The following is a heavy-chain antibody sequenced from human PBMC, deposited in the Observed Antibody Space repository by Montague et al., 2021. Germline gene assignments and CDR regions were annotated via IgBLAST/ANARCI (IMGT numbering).Heavy chain of an antibody. D-gene: IGHD6-19*01. V-gene: IGHV3-23*03. CDR1: GFTFSRFA. J-gene: IGHJ4*02. CDR2: IHRRGSPT. Sequence: SLRLSCAASGFTFSRFAMSWVRQAPGKGLEWVSIIHRRGSPTYYGDSVEGRFTISRDDSKNMLYLQLNSLRAEDTAVYYCAKDRGDSSGWPIFDYWGQGTLVTVSS. CDR3: AKDRGDSSGWPIFDY.